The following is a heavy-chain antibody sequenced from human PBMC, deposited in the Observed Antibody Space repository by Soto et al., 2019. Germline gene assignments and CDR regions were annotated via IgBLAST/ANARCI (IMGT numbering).Heavy chain of an antibody. V-gene: IGHV3-74*01. Sequence: PGGSLILSCVASGFTFNNYWMHCVRQPRGKGLVWLSRIKSDGKTSTYADFVKGRFTISRDNAKNTLYLQINSLRVEDTAVYYCARDYMARGRDSNWFDSWGQATLVTVSS. CDR3: ARDYMARGRDSNWFDS. CDR1: GFTFNNYW. J-gene: IGHJ5*01. D-gene: IGHD3-10*01. CDR2: IKSDGKTS.